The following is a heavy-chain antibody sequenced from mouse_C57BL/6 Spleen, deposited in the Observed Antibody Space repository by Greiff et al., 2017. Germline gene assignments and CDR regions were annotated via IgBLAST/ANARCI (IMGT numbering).Heavy chain of an antibody. Sequence: QVQLQQSGAELVKPGASVKISCKASGYAFSSYWMNWVKQRPGKGLAWIGQIYPGDGDTNYNGKFKGKATLTADKSSSTAYMQLSSLTSEDSAVYFCARRLTGTLYYAMDYWGQGTSVTVSS. V-gene: IGHV1-80*01. J-gene: IGHJ4*01. D-gene: IGHD4-1*01. CDR3: ARRLTGTLYYAMDY. CDR1: GYAFSSYW. CDR2: IYPGDGDT.